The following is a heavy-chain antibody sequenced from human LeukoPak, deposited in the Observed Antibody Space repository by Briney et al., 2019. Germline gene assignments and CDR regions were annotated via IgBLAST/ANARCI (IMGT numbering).Heavy chain of an antibody. CDR3: AKVHKYSSSSPYYYYGMDV. V-gene: IGHV3-30*18. CDR2: ISYDGSNK. CDR1: GFTFSSYW. D-gene: IGHD6-6*01. Sequence: GGSLRLSCAASGFTFSSYWMHWVRQAPGKGLEWVAVISYDGSNKYYADSVKGRFTISRDNSKNTLYLQMNSLRAEDTAVYYCAKVHKYSSSSPYYYYGMDVWGQGTTVTVSS. J-gene: IGHJ6*02.